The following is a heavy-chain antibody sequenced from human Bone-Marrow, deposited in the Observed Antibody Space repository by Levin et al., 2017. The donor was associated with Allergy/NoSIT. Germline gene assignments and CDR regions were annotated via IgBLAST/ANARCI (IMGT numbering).Heavy chain of an antibody. CDR3: ARSVAGEFDY. V-gene: IGHV4-59*01. CDR2: IFYSGST. D-gene: IGHD3-10*01. Sequence: SATLSLTCTVSGGSISGYYWSWVRQPPGKGLEWVGHIFYSGSTNYNPSLKSRVTISINTSKNQFSLNLTSVTAADTAFYYCARSVAGEFDYWGQGTLVTVSS. CDR1: GGSISGYY. J-gene: IGHJ4*02.